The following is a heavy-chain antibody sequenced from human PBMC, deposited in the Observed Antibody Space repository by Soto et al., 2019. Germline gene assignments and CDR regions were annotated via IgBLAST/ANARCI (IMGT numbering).Heavy chain of an antibody. D-gene: IGHD3-3*01. J-gene: IGHJ5*02. V-gene: IGHV1-69*06. CDR1: GGTFSSYA. CDR2: IIPIFGTA. CDR3: ARAGITIFGVVISLRWFDP. Sequence: QVQLVQSGAEVKKPGSSVKVSCKASGGTFSSYAISWVRQAPGQGLEWMGGIIPIFGTANYAQKFQGRVTITAYKSTSTAYMELSSLRSEDTAVYYCARAGITIFGVVISLRWFDPWGQGTLVTVSS.